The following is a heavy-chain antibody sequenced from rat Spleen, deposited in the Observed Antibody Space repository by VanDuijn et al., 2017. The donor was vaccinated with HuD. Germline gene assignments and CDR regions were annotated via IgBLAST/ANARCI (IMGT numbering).Heavy chain of an antibody. CDR2: INVDGGNT. CDR3: ARHTPFNYGTVGDY. V-gene: IGHV5-25*01. J-gene: IGHJ2*01. Sequence: EVQLVETGGGLVQPGRSLKLSCAASGFTFSDYAMAWVRQAPGKGLEWISSINVDGGNTYYPDSVKGRFTISRDNAKSTLYLQMDSLRSEDTATYYCARHTPFNYGTVGDYWGQGVMVTVSS. CDR1: GFTFSDYA. D-gene: IGHD1-11*01.